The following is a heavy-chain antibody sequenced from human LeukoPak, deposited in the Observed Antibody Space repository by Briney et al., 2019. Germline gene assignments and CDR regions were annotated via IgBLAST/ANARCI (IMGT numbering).Heavy chain of an antibody. CDR3: VLLAVASDFDY. CDR2: IASSGTTR. V-gene: IGHV3-48*03. Sequence: GGSLRLSCTVSGFPFSVYEMNWGRQAPGKGLEWVSNIASSGTTRYYADPVKARFSISRDNAEDPPNRQMTSRRARAPRIISCVLLAVASDFDYWGEGALVTVSS. CDR1: GFPFSVYE. D-gene: IGHD6-19*01. J-gene: IGHJ4*02.